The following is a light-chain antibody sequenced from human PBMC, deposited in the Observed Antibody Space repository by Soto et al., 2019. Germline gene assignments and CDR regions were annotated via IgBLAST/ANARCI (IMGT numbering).Light chain of an antibody. V-gene: IGKV3-20*01. CDR1: QSVSSSY. Sequence: EIVLTQSPGSLSLSPGERATLSCTASQSVSSSYLAWYQQKPGQAPRLLICGASSRAIGIPDRFSGSGSGTDFTLTISRLEPEDFAVYYCQRYGNSLTFGGGTKVEIK. CDR3: QRYGNSLT. CDR2: GAS. J-gene: IGKJ4*01.